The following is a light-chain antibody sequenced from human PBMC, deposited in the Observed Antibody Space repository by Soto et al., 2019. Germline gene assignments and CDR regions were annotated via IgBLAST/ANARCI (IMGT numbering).Light chain of an antibody. CDR3: CSYAGSSTYV. J-gene: IGLJ1*01. CDR2: EVS. Sequence: QSVLTQPASVSGSPGQSITISCTGTSSDVGSYNLVSWYQQHPGKAPKLMIYEVSKRPSGVSNRFSGSKSGNTASLTISGLQADDEADYYCCSYAGSSTYVFGAGPKLTVL. V-gene: IGLV2-23*02. CDR1: SSDVGSYNL.